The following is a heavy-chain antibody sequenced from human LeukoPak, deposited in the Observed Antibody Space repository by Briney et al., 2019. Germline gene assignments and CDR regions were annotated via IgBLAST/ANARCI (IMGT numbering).Heavy chain of an antibody. J-gene: IGHJ5*02. V-gene: IGHV4-30-2*01. CDR2: IYHSGST. Sequence: SETLSLTCTVSGGSISSGGYYWSWIRQPPGKGLEWIGYIYHSGSTYYNPSLKSRVTISVDRSKNQFSLKLSSVTAADTAVYYCATRPDIAATGPGWFDPWGQGTLVTVSS. CDR3: ATRPDIAATGPGWFDP. D-gene: IGHD6-13*01. CDR1: GGSISSGGYY.